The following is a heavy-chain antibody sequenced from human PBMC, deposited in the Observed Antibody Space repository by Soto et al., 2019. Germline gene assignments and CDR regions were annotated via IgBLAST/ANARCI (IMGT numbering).Heavy chain of an antibody. CDR2: IKQDGSEQ. Sequence: GGSLGLSCAASGFSFSSYWMSWVRQVPGKGLEWVANIKQDGSEQYYVDSVMGRFTISRDNAKNSLYLQMNSLRAEDTAVYYCATSRSFDYWGQGALVTVSS. CDR3: ATSRSFDY. CDR1: GFSFSSYW. D-gene: IGHD3-10*01. J-gene: IGHJ4*02. V-gene: IGHV3-7*02.